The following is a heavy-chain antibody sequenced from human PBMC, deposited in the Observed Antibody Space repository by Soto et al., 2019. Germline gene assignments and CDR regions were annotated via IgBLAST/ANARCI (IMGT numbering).Heavy chain of an antibody. CDR1: GFTFSSYN. CDR2: ISSSNNTI. Sequence: GGSLRISCAAPGFTFSSYNINWVRQAPGKGLKKVSYISSSNNTIYYPENLKGRFTISRDNAKNSLYLQMNSLRDEDTAVYYCARDIGSGWYGAGYYYGMDVWGQGTTVTVSS. D-gene: IGHD6-19*01. J-gene: IGHJ6*02. CDR3: ARDIGSGWYGAGYYYGMDV. V-gene: IGHV3-48*02.